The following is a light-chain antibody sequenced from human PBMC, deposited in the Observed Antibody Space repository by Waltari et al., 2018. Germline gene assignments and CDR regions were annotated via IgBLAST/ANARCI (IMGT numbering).Light chain of an antibody. CDR3: SSYTASGTLV. V-gene: IGLV2-14*03. CDR2: DVK. CDR1: SSDVIPYNY. Sequence: QSALTQPASVSESPGQSLTISCTATSSDVIPYNYVSWYQQHPGTAPNLLIYDVKNRPAGGSARFSASKSGNAASLTISRLQAEDEADYYCSSYTASGTLVFGGGTRLTVL. J-gene: IGLJ2*01.